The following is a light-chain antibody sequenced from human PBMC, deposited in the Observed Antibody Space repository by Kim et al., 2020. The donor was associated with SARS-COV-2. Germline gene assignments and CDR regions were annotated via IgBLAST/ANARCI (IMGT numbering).Light chain of an antibody. CDR2: GAS. V-gene: IGKV3-15*01. Sequence: EIVMTQSPATLSVSPGERVTLSCRASQSLSSNLAWYQQKPGQAPRLLIYGASTRATGIPARFSGSGSGTEFTLTISSLQSEDFAVYYCHQYNNWPPAFGQGTKVDIK. CDR3: HQYNNWPPA. CDR1: QSLSSN. J-gene: IGKJ1*01.